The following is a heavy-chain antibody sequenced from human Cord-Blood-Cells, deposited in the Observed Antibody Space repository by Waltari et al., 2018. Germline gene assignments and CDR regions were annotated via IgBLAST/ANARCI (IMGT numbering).Heavy chain of an antibody. D-gene: IGHD3-3*01. CDR2: ISSSSSYI. CDR3: ARDYYDFWSGYPPYFDP. CDR1: GFTFSSYS. V-gene: IGHV3-21*01. Sequence: EVQLVESGGGLVKPGGSLRLSCAASGFTFSSYSMNWVRQAPGKGLEWVSSISSSSSYIYYADSVKGRFTISRDNAKNSLYLQMNSLRAEDTAVYYCARDYYDFWSGYPPYFDPWGQGTLVTVSS. J-gene: IGHJ5*02.